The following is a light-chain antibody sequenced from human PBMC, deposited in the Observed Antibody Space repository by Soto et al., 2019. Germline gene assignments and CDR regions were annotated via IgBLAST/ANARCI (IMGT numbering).Light chain of an antibody. J-gene: IGKJ3*01. CDR3: QQRSLFP. CDR2: DAS. V-gene: IGKV3-11*01. CDR1: QSVSSY. Sequence: EIVLTQSPATLSLSPGERATLSCRASQSVSSYLAWYQQKPGQAPRLLIYDASNRATGIPARFSGSGSGTDFTLTISSLEPEDCAVYYCQQRSLFPFGPGTKVDIK.